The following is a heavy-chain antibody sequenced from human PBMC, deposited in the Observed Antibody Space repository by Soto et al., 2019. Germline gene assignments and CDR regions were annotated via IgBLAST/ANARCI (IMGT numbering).Heavy chain of an antibody. J-gene: IGHJ6*03. CDR2: IYYSGST. Sequence: SETLSLTCTVSGGSISSYYWSWIRQPPGKGLEWIGYIYYSGSTNYNPSLKSRVTISVDTSKNQFSLKLSSVTAADTAVYYCARSFVRGGGYYYYYYMDVWGKGTTVTVSS. CDR3: ARSFVRGGGYYYYYYMDV. D-gene: IGHD3-16*01. CDR1: GGSISSYY. V-gene: IGHV4-59*01.